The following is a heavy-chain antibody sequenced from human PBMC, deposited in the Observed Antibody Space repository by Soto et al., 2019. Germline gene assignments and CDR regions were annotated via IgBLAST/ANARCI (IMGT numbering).Heavy chain of an antibody. D-gene: IGHD2-2*01. CDR2: IRSKANSYAT. V-gene: IGHV3-73*01. CDR3: TRLVPAARHYYFIDV. CDR1: GFTFSGSA. Sequence: GGSLRLSCAASGFTFSGSAMHWVRQASGKGLEWVGRIRSKANSYATAYAASVKGRFTISRDDSKNTAYLQMNSLKTEDTAVYYCTRLVPAARHYYFIDVWGQGTTVTVSS. J-gene: IGHJ6*03.